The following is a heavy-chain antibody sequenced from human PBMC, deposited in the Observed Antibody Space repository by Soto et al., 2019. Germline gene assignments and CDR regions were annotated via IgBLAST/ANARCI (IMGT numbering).Heavy chain of an antibody. J-gene: IGHJ6*02. CDR2: ISGSGGST. Sequence: EVQLLESGGGLVQPGGSLRLSCAASGFTFSSYAMSWVRQAPGKGLEWVSAISGSGGSTYSADSVKGRFTISRDNSKKTLYLQMNSLRSEDTAVYYCAKRGYCSGAPCAFYYYYGMDVCGQGTTVTVSS. D-gene: IGHD2-15*01. V-gene: IGHV3-23*01. CDR3: AKRGYCSGAPCAFYYYYGMDV. CDR1: GFTFSSYA.